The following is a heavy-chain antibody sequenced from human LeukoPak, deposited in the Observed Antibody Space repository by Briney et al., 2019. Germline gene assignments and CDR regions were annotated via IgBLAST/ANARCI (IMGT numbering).Heavy chain of an antibody. CDR2: ISGSGGST. D-gene: IGHD3-3*01. V-gene: IGHV3-23*01. CDR1: GFTFISYA. Sequence: GGSLRLSCAASGFTFISYAMSWVRQAPGKGLEWVSAISGSGGSTYYADSVKGRFTISRDNSKNTLYLQMNSLRAEDTAVYYCAKETSATIFGVVITHEFDYWGQGTLVTVSS. CDR3: AKETSATIFGVVITHEFDY. J-gene: IGHJ4*02.